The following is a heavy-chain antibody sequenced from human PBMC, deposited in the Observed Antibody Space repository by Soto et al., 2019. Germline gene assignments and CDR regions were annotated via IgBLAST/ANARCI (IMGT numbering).Heavy chain of an antibody. Sequence: QVHLQQWGAGLLKPSETLSLTCAVYGGSFSGYYWNWIRQPPGKGLEWIREISHSGSTNYNPSLKSRVSISEGTSNNQFSLKLTSVTAADTAVYYCARGRGDGYNQGWYFDLWGRGTLVTVSS. J-gene: IGHJ2*01. CDR2: ISHSGST. D-gene: IGHD3-10*01. V-gene: IGHV4-34*01. CDR3: ARGRGDGYNQGWYFDL. CDR1: GGSFSGYY.